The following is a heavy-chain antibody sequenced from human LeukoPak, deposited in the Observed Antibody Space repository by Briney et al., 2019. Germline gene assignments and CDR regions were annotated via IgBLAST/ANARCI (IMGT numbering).Heavy chain of an antibody. J-gene: IGHJ3*02. D-gene: IGHD3-22*01. CDR2: INHSGST. CDR1: GGSFSGYY. Sequence: NPSETLSLTCAVYGGSFSGYYWSWIRQPPGKGLEWIGEINHSGSTNYNPSLKSRVTISVDTSKNQFSLKLSSVTAADTAVYYCARGRNYYDSSGYDIWGQGTMVTVSS. V-gene: IGHV4-34*01. CDR3: ARGRNYYDSSGYDI.